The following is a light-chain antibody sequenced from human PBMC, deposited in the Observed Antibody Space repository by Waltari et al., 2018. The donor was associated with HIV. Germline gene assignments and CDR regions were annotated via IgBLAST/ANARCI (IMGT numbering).Light chain of an antibody. CDR1: RSTTPAGYF. J-gene: IGLJ2*01. V-gene: IGLV1-40*01. Sequence: HSALTHSPSVPAAPVQRLPISCTGYRSTTPAGYFVHWSQHLPGTAPKLPVYSDINRPSGVPDRFSGSKSGTSASLVITGLQAEDEADYYCQSYDSSLRASVFGGGTKLTVL. CDR2: SDI. CDR3: QSYDSSLRASV.